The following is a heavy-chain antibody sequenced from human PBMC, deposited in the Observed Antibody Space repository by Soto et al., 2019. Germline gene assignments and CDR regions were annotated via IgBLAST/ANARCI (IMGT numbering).Heavy chain of an antibody. CDR1: GFTFDDYA. Sequence: GGSLRLSCAASGFTFDDYAMHWVRQAPGKGLEWVSGISWNNGSIAYADSVKGRFTISRDKAKNSLYLQMNSLRAEDTALYYCAKDSHSNFWSGYIDYWGQGTLVTVSS. V-gene: IGHV3-9*01. CDR2: ISWNNGSI. CDR3: AKDSHSNFWSGYIDY. J-gene: IGHJ4*02. D-gene: IGHD3-3*01.